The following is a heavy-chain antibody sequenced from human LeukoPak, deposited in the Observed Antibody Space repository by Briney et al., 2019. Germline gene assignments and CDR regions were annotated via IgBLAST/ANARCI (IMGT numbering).Heavy chain of an antibody. J-gene: IGHJ4*02. CDR2: IYSGGST. D-gene: IGHD2-15*01. CDR3: ARQYCSGGSCYLDY. Sequence: GGSLRLSCAASGFTVSSNYMSWVRQAPGKGLEWVSVIYSGGSTYYADSVKGRFTISRDNSKNTLYPQMNSLRAEDTAVYYCARQYCSGGSCYLDYWGQGTLVTVSS. CDR1: GFTVSSNY. V-gene: IGHV3-53*01.